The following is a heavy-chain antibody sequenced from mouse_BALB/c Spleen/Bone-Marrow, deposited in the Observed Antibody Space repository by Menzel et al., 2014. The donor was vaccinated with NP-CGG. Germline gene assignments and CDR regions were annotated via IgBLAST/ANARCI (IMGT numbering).Heavy chain of an antibody. CDR2: INPSTGYT. D-gene: IGHD2-1*01. J-gene: IGHJ4*01. V-gene: IGHV1-7*01. CDR1: GYTFTSYW. Sequence: VQLQQSGAELAKPGASVKISCKASGYTFTSYWMHWVKQRPGQGLEWIGYINPSTGYTAYNQKFKDKATLTADKSSNTAYMQLSSLTSEDSAVYYCARGNYEAMDYWGQGTSVTVSS. CDR3: ARGNYEAMDY.